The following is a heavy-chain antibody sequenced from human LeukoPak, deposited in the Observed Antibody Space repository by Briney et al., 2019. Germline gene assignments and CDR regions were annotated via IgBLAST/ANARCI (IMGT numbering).Heavy chain of an antibody. D-gene: IGHD1-1*01. V-gene: IGHV1-2*02. CDR1: GYTFTDYY. CDR2: INPNSGDT. J-gene: IGHJ3*02. CDR3: ARDGNFDI. Sequence: ASVRVSCKASGYTFTDYYMHWVRQAPGQGLEWMGWINPNSGDTNSAQKFQGRVTMTRDTSISTAYMEVSRLRSDDTAVYYCARDGNFDIWGQGTMVTVSS.